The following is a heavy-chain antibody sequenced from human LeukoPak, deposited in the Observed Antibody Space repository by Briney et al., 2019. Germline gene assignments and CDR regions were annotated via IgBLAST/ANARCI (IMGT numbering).Heavy chain of an antibody. CDR2: IYYSGST. Sequence: SETLSLTCTVSGGSISSGDYYWSWIRQPPGTGLEWIGYIYYSGSTYYNPFLKSRVTISVDTSKNQFSLKLSSVTAADTAAYYCAREFRGYCSSTSCSDAFDIWGQGTMVTVSS. CDR3: AREFRGYCSSTSCSDAFDI. D-gene: IGHD2-2*01. V-gene: IGHV4-30-4*08. J-gene: IGHJ3*02. CDR1: GGSISSGDYY.